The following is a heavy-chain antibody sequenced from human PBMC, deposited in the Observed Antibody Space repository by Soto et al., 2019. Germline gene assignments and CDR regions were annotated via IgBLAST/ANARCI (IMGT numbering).Heavy chain of an antibody. Sequence: SEPLSLTCAVYGGSFSGYYWSWIRQPPGKGLEWIGEINHSGSTNYNPSLKSRVTISVDTSKNQFSLKLSSVTAADTAVYYCARDSGIYYDFWSGYYGMRGHPQLDYWGQGTLVTVSS. V-gene: IGHV4-34*01. CDR3: ARDSGIYYDFWSGYYGMRGHPQLDY. CDR2: INHSGST. D-gene: IGHD3-3*01. J-gene: IGHJ4*02. CDR1: GGSFSGYY.